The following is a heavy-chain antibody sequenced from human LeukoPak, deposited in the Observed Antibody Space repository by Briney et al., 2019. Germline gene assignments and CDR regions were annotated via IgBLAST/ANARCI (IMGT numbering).Heavy chain of an antibody. CDR1: GFTFSSYW. D-gene: IGHD6-13*01. V-gene: IGHV3-7*01. CDR3: ARAYSSSWYYFDY. Sequence: GGSLRLSCAASGFTFSSYWMSWVRQAPGKGLEWVANIKQDGSEKYYVDSVKGRFTISRDNAKNSLYMQMNSLRAEGTAVYYCARAYSSSWYYFDYWGQGTLVTVSS. J-gene: IGHJ4*02. CDR2: IKQDGSEK.